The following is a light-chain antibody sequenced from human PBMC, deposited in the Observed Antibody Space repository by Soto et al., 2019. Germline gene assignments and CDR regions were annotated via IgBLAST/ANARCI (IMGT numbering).Light chain of an antibody. V-gene: IGLV2-14*01. CDR2: DVS. CDR3: SSYTSSWLYV. CDR1: SSDVGGYNY. J-gene: IGLJ1*01. Sequence: QSALTQPASVSGSPGQSITISCTGTSSDVGGYNYVSWYQQHPGKAPKLMIYDVSNRPSGVSNRFSGSKSGNTASLTISGLQAEDEADYYCSSYTSSWLYVFGTGTKLTVL.